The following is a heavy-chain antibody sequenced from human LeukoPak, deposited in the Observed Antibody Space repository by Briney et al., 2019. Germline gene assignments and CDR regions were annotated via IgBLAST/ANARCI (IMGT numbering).Heavy chain of an antibody. Sequence: GGSLRLSCAASGFTFDDYAMHWVRQAPGKGLEWVSGISWNSGSIGYADSVKGRFTISRDNAKNSLYLQMNSPRAEDTALYYCAKDGRRYPPFGYYYMDVWGKGTTVTVSS. J-gene: IGHJ6*03. D-gene: IGHD3-16*01. V-gene: IGHV3-9*01. CDR3: AKDGRRYPPFGYYYMDV. CDR1: GFTFDDYA. CDR2: ISWNSGSI.